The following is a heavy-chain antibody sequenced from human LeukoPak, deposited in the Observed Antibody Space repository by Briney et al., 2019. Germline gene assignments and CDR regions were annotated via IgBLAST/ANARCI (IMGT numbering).Heavy chain of an antibody. Sequence: ASVRVSCKASGYTFTGYYMHWVRQAPGQGLEWMGRINPNSGGTNYAQKFQGRVTMTRDASISTAYMELSRLRSDDTAVYYCARDSYSSSWAPLDYWGQGTLVTVSS. CDR1: GYTFTGYY. CDR2: INPNSGGT. D-gene: IGHD6-13*01. J-gene: IGHJ4*02. CDR3: ARDSYSSSWAPLDY. V-gene: IGHV1-2*06.